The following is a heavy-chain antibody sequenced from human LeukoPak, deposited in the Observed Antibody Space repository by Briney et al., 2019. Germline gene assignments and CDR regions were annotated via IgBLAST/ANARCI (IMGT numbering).Heavy chain of an antibody. CDR2: IYYSGST. Sequence: SETLSLTCTVSGGSISSYYWSWIRQPPGKGLEWIGYIYYSGSTNYNPPLKSRVTISVDTSKNQFSLKLSSVTAADTAVYYCASHHSGASPSDAFDIWGHGTMVTVSS. CDR1: GGSISSYY. CDR3: ASHHSGASPSDAFDI. V-gene: IGHV4-59*08. J-gene: IGHJ3*02. D-gene: IGHD5-12*01.